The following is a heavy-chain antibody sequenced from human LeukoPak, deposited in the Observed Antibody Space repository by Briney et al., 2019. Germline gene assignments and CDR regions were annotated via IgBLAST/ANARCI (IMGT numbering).Heavy chain of an antibody. J-gene: IGHJ4*02. Sequence: GGSLRLSCAASGFTVSSNYMSWVRQAPGKGLEWVSVIYSGGSTYYADSVKGRFTISRGNSKNTLYLQMNSLRGEDTAVYYCARGGDGWSFDYWGQGTLVTVSS. V-gene: IGHV3-53*01. CDR2: IYSGGST. CDR1: GFTVSSNY. D-gene: IGHD6-19*01. CDR3: ARGGDGWSFDY.